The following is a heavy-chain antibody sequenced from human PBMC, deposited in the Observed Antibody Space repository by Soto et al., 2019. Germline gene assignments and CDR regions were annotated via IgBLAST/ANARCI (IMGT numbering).Heavy chain of an antibody. CDR1: GFTFSDYY. CDR3: AKKVNSGSGSQYFAY. J-gene: IGHJ4*02. Sequence: PGGSLRLSCAASGFTFSDYYMSWVRQAPGKGLEWVSGFRSSGDDGTTYYADSVKGRFTISRDNSKNTLFLQMNSLRAEDTAIYYCAKKVNSGSGSQYFAYWGQGTLVIVSS. D-gene: IGHD3-10*01. V-gene: IGHV3-23*01. CDR2: FRSSGDDGTT.